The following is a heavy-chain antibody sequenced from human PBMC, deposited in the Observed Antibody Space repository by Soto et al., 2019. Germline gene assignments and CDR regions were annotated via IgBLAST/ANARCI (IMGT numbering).Heavy chain of an antibody. Sequence: NPSETLSLTCAVYGGSSSGYYWSWIRQPPGKGLEWIGEINHSGSTNYNPSLKSRVTISVDTSKNQFSLKLSSVTAADTAVYYCARTLRPYCSGGSCYYQFDPWGQGTLVTVSS. CDR3: ARTLRPYCSGGSCYYQFDP. J-gene: IGHJ5*02. D-gene: IGHD2-15*01. CDR1: GGSSSGYY. CDR2: INHSGST. V-gene: IGHV4-34*01.